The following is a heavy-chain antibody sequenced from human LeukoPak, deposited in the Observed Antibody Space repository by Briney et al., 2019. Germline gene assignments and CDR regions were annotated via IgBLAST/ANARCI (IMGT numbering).Heavy chain of an antibody. CDR2: ISYDGSNK. CDR3: AKDSRGGYDLDASHI. D-gene: IGHD5-12*01. CDR1: GFTFSHYG. J-gene: IGHJ3*02. V-gene: IGHV3-30*18. Sequence: GGSLRLSCAAPGFTFSHYGMHWVRQAPGKGLEWVAVISYDGSNKYYADSVKGRFTISRDNSKNTMYLQMNSLRAEDTALYYCAKDSRGGYDLDASHIWGHGTMVTVSA.